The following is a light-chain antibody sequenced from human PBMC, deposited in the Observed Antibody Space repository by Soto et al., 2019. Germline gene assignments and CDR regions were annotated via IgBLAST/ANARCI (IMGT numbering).Light chain of an antibody. J-gene: IGKJ2*01. Sequence: EIVLTQSPATLSLSPGERATLSCRASQSVSSYLAWYQQKPGQAPRLLIYDASNRATGIPARFSGSGSGTDFTLNISSLEPEDFAVYYCQQRSNWQYTVGQGTKLEI. V-gene: IGKV3-11*01. CDR2: DAS. CDR3: QQRSNWQYT. CDR1: QSVSSY.